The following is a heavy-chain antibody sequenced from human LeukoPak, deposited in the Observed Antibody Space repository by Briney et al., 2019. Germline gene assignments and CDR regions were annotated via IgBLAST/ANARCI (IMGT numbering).Heavy chain of an antibody. CDR3: ARDLGNRYSGSS. V-gene: IGHV3-21*01. J-gene: IGHJ4*02. Sequence: PGGSLGLSCAASGFTFSSYSMNWVRQAPGKGLEWVSSISGSNTYIYYADSVKGRFTISRDNAENSLYLQMNSLRAEDTAVYYCARDLGNRYSGSSGGQGTLVTVSS. D-gene: IGHD1-26*01. CDR2: ISGSNTYI. CDR1: GFTFSSYS.